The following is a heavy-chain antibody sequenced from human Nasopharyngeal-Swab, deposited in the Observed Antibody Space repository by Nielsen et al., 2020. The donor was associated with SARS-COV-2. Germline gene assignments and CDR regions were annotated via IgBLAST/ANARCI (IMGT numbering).Heavy chain of an antibody. Sequence: GESLKISCAASGFTFSSYAMHWVRQAPGKGLEWVAVISYDGSNKYYADSVKGRFTISRDNSKNTLYLQMNSLRAEDTAVYYCARDPDPGHCSGGSCYPKHYGMDVWGQGTTVTVSS. J-gene: IGHJ6*02. D-gene: IGHD2-15*01. CDR1: GFTFSSYA. CDR2: ISYDGSNK. V-gene: IGHV3-30-3*01. CDR3: ARDPDPGHCSGGSCYPKHYGMDV.